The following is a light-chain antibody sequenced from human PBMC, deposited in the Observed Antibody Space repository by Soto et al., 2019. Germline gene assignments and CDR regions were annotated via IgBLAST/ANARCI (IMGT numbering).Light chain of an antibody. Sequence: EIVLTQSPGTLSLSPGEGATLSCRASESVSRNYLALYQHKPCQAPRLIIYTASRRATGIPDRFSGSGSGTDFTLTISRLEPEASAVYYCQQYSRAPITFGQGTRLEIK. CDR2: TAS. CDR1: ESVSRNY. V-gene: IGKV3-20*01. J-gene: IGKJ5*01. CDR3: QQYSRAPIT.